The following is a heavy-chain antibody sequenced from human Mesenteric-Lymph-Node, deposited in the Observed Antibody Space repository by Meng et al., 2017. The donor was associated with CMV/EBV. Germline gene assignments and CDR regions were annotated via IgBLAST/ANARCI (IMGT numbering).Heavy chain of an antibody. J-gene: IGHJ4*02. CDR3: ARGRWTAVTHFDF. Sequence: ASVKVSCKASGYTFTDYYIHWVRQAPGQGLEWVAWINPNSGGTNFAHDFQGRVTMTRDTSISTAYMELNSLTSADTAVYYCARGRWTAVTHFDFWGQGTRVTVSS. CDR2: INPNSGGT. CDR1: GYTFTDYY. V-gene: IGHV1-2*02. D-gene: IGHD4-17*01.